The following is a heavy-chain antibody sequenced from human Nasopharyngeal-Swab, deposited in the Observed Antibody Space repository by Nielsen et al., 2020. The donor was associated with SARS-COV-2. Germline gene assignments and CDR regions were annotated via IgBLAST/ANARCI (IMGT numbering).Heavy chain of an antibody. CDR3: AKELVSEGTNGGVDY. J-gene: IGHJ4*02. V-gene: IGHV3-23*01. CDR1: GFTFSSYA. Sequence: GESLKISCAASGFTFSSYALSWVRQGPGKGLEWVSVISGSGGSTYYADSVKGRFTISRDNSKKALYLQMNSLRAEDTAVYYCAKELVSEGTNGGVDYWGQGALVSVSS. CDR2: ISGSGGST. D-gene: IGHD2-8*01.